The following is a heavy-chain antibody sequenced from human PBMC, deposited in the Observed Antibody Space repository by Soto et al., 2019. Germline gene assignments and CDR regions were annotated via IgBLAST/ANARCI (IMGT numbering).Heavy chain of an antibody. Sequence: PSETLSLTCTVSGDSISSYYWSWIRQPPGKGLEWIGYFYYSGSTNYNPSLKSRVTISADTSKNQFSLRLSSVTAADTAVYYCAKGGYSGYLDYWGQGTLVTVSS. J-gene: IGHJ4*02. CDR1: GDSISSYY. CDR3: AKGGYSGYLDY. V-gene: IGHV4-59*01. CDR2: FYYSGST. D-gene: IGHD5-12*01.